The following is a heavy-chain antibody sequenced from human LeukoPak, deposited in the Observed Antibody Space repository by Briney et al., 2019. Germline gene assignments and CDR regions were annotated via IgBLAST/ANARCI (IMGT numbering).Heavy chain of an antibody. V-gene: IGHV3-30-3*01. J-gene: IGHJ4*02. CDR2: ISYDGSNK. CDR3: ARDGYYYDSSGYLDN. CDR1: GFTFSSYA. Sequence: GGSLRLSCAASGFTFSSYAMHWVRQAPGKGLEWVAVISYDGSNKYYADSVKGRFTISRDNSKNTLYLQMNSLRAEDTAVYYCARDGYYYDSSGYLDNWGQGTLVTVSS. D-gene: IGHD3-22*01.